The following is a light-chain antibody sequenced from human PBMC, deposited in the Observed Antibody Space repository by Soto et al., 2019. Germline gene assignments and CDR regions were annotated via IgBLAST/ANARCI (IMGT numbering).Light chain of an antibody. CDR2: AAS. V-gene: IGKV1-8*01. CDR1: QGISSY. CDR3: QQYGSSPLT. J-gene: IGKJ4*01. Sequence: ASTGDRVTITFRASQGISSYLAWYQQKPGKAPKLLIYAASTLQSGVPSRFSGSGSGTDSTLTISRLEPEDFAVYYCQQYGSSPLTFGGGTKVDIK.